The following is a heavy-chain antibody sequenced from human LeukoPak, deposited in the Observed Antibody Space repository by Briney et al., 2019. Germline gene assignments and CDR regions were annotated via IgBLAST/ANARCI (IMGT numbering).Heavy chain of an antibody. CDR3: ARPVVVVAAPFNWFDP. D-gene: IGHD2-15*01. CDR1: GGSISSSSYY. CDR2: IYYSGST. J-gene: IGHJ5*02. V-gene: IGHV4-39*01. Sequence: SETLSLTCTVSGGSISSSSYYWGRIRQPPGKGLEWIGSIYYSGSTYYNPSLKSRVTISVDTSKNQFSLKLSSVTAADTAVYCCARPVVVVAAPFNWFDPWGQGTLVTVSS.